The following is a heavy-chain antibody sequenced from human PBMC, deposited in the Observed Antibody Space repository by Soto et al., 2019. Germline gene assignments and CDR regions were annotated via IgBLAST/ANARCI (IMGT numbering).Heavy chain of an antibody. V-gene: IGHV3-7*03. CDR2: IKQDGSEK. CDR1: GFTFSSYW. CDR3: ARAGLRFLEWFADY. J-gene: IGHJ4*02. Sequence: VQLVESGGGVVQPGRSLRLSCAASGFTFSSYWMSWVRQAPGKGLEWVANIKQDGSEKYYVDSVKGRFTISRDNAKNSLYLQMNSLRAEDTAVYYCARAGLRFLEWFADYWGQGTLVTVSS. D-gene: IGHD3-3*01.